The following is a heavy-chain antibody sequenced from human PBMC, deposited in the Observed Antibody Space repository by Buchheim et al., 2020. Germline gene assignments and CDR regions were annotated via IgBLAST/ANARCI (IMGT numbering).Heavy chain of an antibody. CDR3: AHRGLSAWYSSGWDGGYFDA. J-gene: IGHJ4*02. V-gene: IGHV2-5*02. D-gene: IGHD6-19*01. CDR1: GFSLSTGGVG. Sequence: QITLKESGPTLVKSTQTLTLTCTFSGFSLSTGGVGVGWIRQSPGKALELLALIYWDDDKRYSPSLRSRLTIIKDTSKNQVVLIMTNMDPVDTATYYCAHRGLSAWYSSGWDGGYFDAWGQGTL. CDR2: IYWDDDK.